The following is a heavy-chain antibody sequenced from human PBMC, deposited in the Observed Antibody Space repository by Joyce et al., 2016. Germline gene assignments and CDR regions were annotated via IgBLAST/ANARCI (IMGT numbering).Heavy chain of an antibody. Sequence: QVQLVESGGGVVQPGRSLRLSCAASGSSFNTYAMHWVRQAPGKGLDWVAVISTDGGNRFYADSVQGRFTISRDNSKNTLYLQMNSLRGDDTAVYYCARDPRAATRNYFDFWGRGTLVTVSS. CDR1: GSSFNTYA. CDR2: ISTDGGNR. J-gene: IGHJ4*02. V-gene: IGHV3-30-3*01. D-gene: IGHD1-14*01. CDR3: ARDPRAATRNYFDF.